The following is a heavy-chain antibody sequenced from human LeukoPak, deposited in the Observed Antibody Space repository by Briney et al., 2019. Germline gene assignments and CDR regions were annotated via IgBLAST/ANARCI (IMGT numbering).Heavy chain of an antibody. J-gene: IGHJ4*02. CDR1: GFTVSSNY. CDR3: VRDNPRQQGFAY. CDR2: IYSGGST. D-gene: IGHD6-13*01. V-gene: IGHV3-53*01. Sequence: PGGSLRLSCAASGFTVSSNYMSWVRQAPGKGLEWVSVIYSGGSTYYADSVEGRFTISRDNAKNSLYLQMNSLRAEDTAVYYCVRDNPRQQGFAYWGQGTLVTVSS.